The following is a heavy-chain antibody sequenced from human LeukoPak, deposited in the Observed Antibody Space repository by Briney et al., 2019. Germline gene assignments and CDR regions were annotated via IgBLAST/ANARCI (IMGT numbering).Heavy chain of an antibody. CDR2: IYYSGST. Sequence: PSETLSLPCTVSGGSISSSSYYWGWIRQPPGKGLEWIGSIYYSGSTYYNPSLKSRVTISVDTSKNQFSLKLSSVTAADTAVYYCARLTVEGWFVDYWGQGTLVTVSS. J-gene: IGHJ4*02. V-gene: IGHV4-39*01. CDR1: GGSISSSSYY. D-gene: IGHD6-19*01. CDR3: ARLTVEGWFVDY.